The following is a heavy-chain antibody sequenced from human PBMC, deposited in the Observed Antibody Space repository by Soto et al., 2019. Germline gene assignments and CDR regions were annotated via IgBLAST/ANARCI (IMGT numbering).Heavy chain of an antibody. CDR2: INPSGGST. V-gene: IGHV1-46*01. J-gene: IGHJ3*02. CDR3: ARAGYYYYDSTPDAFDI. D-gene: IGHD3-22*01. Sequence: QVQLVQSGAEVKKPGASVKVSCKASGYTFTSYYMHWVRQAPGQGLEWMGIINPSGGSTSYAQKFQGRVTMTRDTSTSTVYMELSSLRSEDTAVYYCARAGYYYYDSTPDAFDIWGQGTMVTVSS. CDR1: GYTFTSYY.